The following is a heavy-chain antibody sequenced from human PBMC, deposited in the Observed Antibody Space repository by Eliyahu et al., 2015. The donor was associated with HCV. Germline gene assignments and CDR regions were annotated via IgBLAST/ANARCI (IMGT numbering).Heavy chain of an antibody. V-gene: IGHV3-66*01. CDR3: ASSSSWYYYPEDY. Sequence: EVQLVESGGGLVQPGGSLRLSCAASGFTVSSNYMSWVRQAPGKGLGWVSVIYSGGSTYYADSVKGRFTISRDNSKNTLYLQMNSLRAEDTAVYYCASSSSWYYYPEDYWGQGTLVTVSS. J-gene: IGHJ4*02. CDR2: IYSGGST. D-gene: IGHD6-13*01. CDR1: GFTVSSNY.